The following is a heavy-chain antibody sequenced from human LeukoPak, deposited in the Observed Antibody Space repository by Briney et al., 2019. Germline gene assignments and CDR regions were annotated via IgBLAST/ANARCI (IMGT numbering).Heavy chain of an antibody. CDR3: ASLLYDSSGYYCFDQ. Sequence: ASVKVSCKVSGYTLTELSMHWVRQAPGKGLEWMGGFDPEDGETIYAQKFQGRLTMTEDTSTDTARMELNSLRSEDTAVYYCASLLYDSSGYYCFDQWGQGTPVTVSS. V-gene: IGHV1-24*01. CDR2: FDPEDGET. CDR1: GYTLTELS. J-gene: IGHJ4*02. D-gene: IGHD3-22*01.